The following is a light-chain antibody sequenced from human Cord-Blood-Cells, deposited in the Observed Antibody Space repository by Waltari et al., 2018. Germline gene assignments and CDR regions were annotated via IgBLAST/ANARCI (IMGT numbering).Light chain of an antibody. Sequence: QSALTQPRSVSGSPGQSVTISCTGTSSDVGGYNYVSWYQQHPGKAPKLMFYDVSKRPAVVPDRFSGSKAGNTASLTIAGLQAEDEADYYCCSYAGSYTWVFGGGTKLTVL. CDR2: DVS. V-gene: IGLV2-11*01. CDR3: CSYAGSYTWV. CDR1: SSDVGGYNY. J-gene: IGLJ3*02.